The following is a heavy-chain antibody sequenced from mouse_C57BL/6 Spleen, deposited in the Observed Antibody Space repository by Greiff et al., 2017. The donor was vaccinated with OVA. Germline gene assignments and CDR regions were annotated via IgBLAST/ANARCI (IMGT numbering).Heavy chain of an antibody. Sequence: VQLQQPGAELVRPGSSVKLSCKASGYTFTSYWMHWVKQRPIQGLEWIGNIDPSDSETHYNQKFKDKATLTVDKSSSTAYMQLSSLTSEDSAVYYCARVDYSNSWFAYWGQGTLVTVSA. CDR1: GYTFTSYW. J-gene: IGHJ3*01. CDR2: IDPSDSET. D-gene: IGHD2-5*01. V-gene: IGHV1-52*01. CDR3: ARVDYSNSWFAY.